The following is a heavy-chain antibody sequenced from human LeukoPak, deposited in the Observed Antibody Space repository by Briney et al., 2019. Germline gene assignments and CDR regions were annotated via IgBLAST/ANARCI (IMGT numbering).Heavy chain of an antibody. J-gene: IGHJ4*02. CDR1: EFTFSSYA. Sequence: PGGSLRLSCAASEFTFSSYAMSWVRQAPGKGLEWVSAISGSGGSTYYADSVKGRFTISRDNSKNTLYLQMNSLRAEDTAVYYCAKVKYYYDSSGYYDYWGQGTLVTVSS. CDR2: ISGSGGST. D-gene: IGHD3-22*01. CDR3: AKVKYYYDSSGYYDY. V-gene: IGHV3-23*01.